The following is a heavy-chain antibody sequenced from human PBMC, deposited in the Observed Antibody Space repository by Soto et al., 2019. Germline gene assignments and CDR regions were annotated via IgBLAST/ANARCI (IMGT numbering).Heavy chain of an antibody. CDR3: ARAGYCSSTTCYSAIHFDY. Sequence: PSETLSLTCTVSGGSISSYYWSWILQPPWKGLEWIGYIYYSGSTTYNPSLKSRLTISVDTSKNQFSLKLTSVTPADTAVYYCARAGYCSSTTCYSAIHFDYWGQGALVTVSS. CDR2: IYYSGST. V-gene: IGHV4-59*01. J-gene: IGHJ4*02. CDR1: GGSISSYY. D-gene: IGHD2-2*01.